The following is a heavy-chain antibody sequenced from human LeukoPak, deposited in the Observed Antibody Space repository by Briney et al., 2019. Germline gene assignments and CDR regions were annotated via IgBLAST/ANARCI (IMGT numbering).Heavy chain of an antibody. Sequence: GGSLRLSCVASGFTFSSYGMHWVRQAPGKGLEWVAVISYDGSNKYYADSVKGRFTISRDNSKNTLYLQMNSLRAEDTAVYYCAKDRYSGYDSLDYWGQGTLVTVSS. CDR1: GFTFSSYG. CDR3: AKDRYSGYDSLDY. J-gene: IGHJ4*02. CDR2: ISYDGSNK. V-gene: IGHV3-30*18. D-gene: IGHD5-12*01.